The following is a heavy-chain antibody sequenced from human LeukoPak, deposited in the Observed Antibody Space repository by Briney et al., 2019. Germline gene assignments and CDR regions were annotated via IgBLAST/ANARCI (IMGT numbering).Heavy chain of an antibody. CDR2: IYHSGST. CDR3: ASSDCSGGSCYLDY. CDR1: GYSISSGYY. V-gene: IGHV4-38-2*01. J-gene: IGHJ4*02. D-gene: IGHD2-15*01. Sequence: SETLSLTCAVSGYSISSGYYWGWIRRPPGKGLEWIGSIYHSGSTYYNPSLKSRVTISVDTSKNQFSLKLSSGTAADTAVYYCASSDCSGGSCYLDYWGQGTLVTVSS.